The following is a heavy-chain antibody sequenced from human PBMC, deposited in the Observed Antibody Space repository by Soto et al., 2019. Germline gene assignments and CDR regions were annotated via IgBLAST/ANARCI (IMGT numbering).Heavy chain of an antibody. J-gene: IGHJ4*02. CDR2: ISGSGGST. D-gene: IGHD2-2*01. V-gene: IGHV3-23*01. Sequence: GGSLRLSCAASGFTFSSYAMSWVRQAPGKGLEWVSAISGSGGSTYYADSVKGRFTISRDNSKNTLYLQMNSLRAEDTAVYYCAKGLRGWYCSSTSCYVPHYFDYWGQGTLVTVSS. CDR1: GFTFSSYA. CDR3: AKGLRGWYCSSTSCYVPHYFDY.